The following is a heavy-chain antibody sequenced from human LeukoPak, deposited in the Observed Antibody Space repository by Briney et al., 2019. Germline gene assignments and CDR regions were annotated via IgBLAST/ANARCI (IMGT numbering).Heavy chain of an antibody. V-gene: IGHV3-33*01. CDR3: ARDMGTVTTSLADY. Sequence: GGSLRLSCAASGFTFSSYGMHWVRQAPGKGLEWVAVIWYDGSNKYYADSVKGRFTISRDNSKNTQYLQMNSLRAEDTAVYYCARDMGTVTTSLADYWGQGTLVTVSS. CDR2: IWYDGSNK. CDR1: GFTFSSYG. D-gene: IGHD4-17*01. J-gene: IGHJ4*02.